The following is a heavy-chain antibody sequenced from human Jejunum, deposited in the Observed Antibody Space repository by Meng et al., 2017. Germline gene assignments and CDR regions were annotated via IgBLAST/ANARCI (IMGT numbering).Heavy chain of an antibody. D-gene: IGHD1-26*01. CDR3: ARNTVGTTTLDY. V-gene: IGHV1-3*01. CDR1: GYSFTTYA. Sequence: QVQVVESGAEMKKPGASVNVSCKASGYSFTTYAIHWVRQAPGQGLEWMGWINVDTGDTRYSQKFQGRLTITGDTSASTAYLELSSLTSEDTAVYYCARNTVGTTTLDYWGQGTLVTVSS. J-gene: IGHJ4*02. CDR2: INVDTGDT.